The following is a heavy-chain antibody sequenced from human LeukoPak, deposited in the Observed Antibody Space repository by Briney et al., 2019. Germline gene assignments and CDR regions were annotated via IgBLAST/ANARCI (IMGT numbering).Heavy chain of an antibody. V-gene: IGHV3-23*01. CDR1: GFTFRSYA. CDR3: AKDSRITMVRGVMGNPLDAFDI. CDR2: ISGSGGST. J-gene: IGHJ3*02. Sequence: GGSLRLSCVASGFTFRSYAMSWVRQAPGKGLEWVSAISGSGGSTYYADSVKGRFTISRDNSKNTLYLQMNSLRAEDTAVYYCAKDSRITMVRGVMGNPLDAFDIWGQGTMVTVSS. D-gene: IGHD3-10*01.